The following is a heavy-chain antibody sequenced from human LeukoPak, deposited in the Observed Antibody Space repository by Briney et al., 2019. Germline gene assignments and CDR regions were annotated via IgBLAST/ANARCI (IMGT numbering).Heavy chain of an antibody. CDR3: ARLYHGDDYYFDY. D-gene: IGHD4-17*01. V-gene: IGHV4-39*01. CDR2: IYYSGST. J-gene: IGHJ4*02. Sequence: PSETLSLTCTVSGGSISSSSYYWVWIRQPPGKGLEWIGSIYYSGSTYYNPSLKSRVTISVDTSKNQFSLKLSSVTAADTAVYYCARLYHGDDYYFDYWGQGTLVTVYS. CDR1: GGSISSSSYY.